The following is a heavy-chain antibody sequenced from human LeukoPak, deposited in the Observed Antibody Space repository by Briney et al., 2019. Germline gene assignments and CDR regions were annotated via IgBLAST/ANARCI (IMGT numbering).Heavy chain of an antibody. CDR1: GFSFNNAW. Sequence: PGVSLRLSCAASGFSFNNAWMTWVRQAPGKGLESVAVISHDGTYKNYADSVKGRFTISRDNSKNTLYLQMNSLRAEDTAVYYCASNYYDSSGSIPLDYWGQGTLVTVSS. J-gene: IGHJ4*02. CDR2: ISHDGTYK. D-gene: IGHD3-22*01. CDR3: ASNYYDSSGSIPLDY. V-gene: IGHV3-30*14.